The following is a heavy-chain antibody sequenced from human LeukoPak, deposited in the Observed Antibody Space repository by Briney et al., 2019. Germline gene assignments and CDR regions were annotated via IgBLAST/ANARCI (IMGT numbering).Heavy chain of an antibody. Sequence: SETLSLTCTVSGGSISSSSYYWGWIRPPPGKGLEWIGSIYFSGSTYYNPSLKSRVTISVDTSNNQFSLTLSSVTAADTAVYYCARSRSGTYFVDYWGQGTLVTVSP. CDR1: GGSISSSSYY. CDR2: IYFSGST. J-gene: IGHJ4*02. CDR3: ARSRSGTYFVDY. D-gene: IGHD3-10*01. V-gene: IGHV4-39*01.